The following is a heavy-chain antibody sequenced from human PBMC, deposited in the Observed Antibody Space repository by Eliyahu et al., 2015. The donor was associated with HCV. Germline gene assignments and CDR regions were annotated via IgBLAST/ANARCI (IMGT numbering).Heavy chain of an antibody. Sequence: EVQLLESGGGLVQPGGSLRLSCAASGFTFXXYAMSWVRQAPGKGLEWVSAISGSGGSTYYADSVKGRFTISRDNSKNTLYLQMNSLRAEDTAVYYCAKDLYGDYFPNNWFDPWGQGTLVTVSS. CDR1: GFTFXXYA. CDR3: AKDLYGDYFPNNWFDP. V-gene: IGHV3-23*01. D-gene: IGHD4-17*01. CDR2: ISGSGGST. J-gene: IGHJ5*02.